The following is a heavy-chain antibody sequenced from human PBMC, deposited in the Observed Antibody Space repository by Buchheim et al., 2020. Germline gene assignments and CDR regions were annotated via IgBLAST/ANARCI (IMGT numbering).Heavy chain of an antibody. D-gene: IGHD1-26*01. V-gene: IGHV1-8*02. Sequence: QVQLVQSGAEVKKPGASVKVSCKASGYTFTGYYMHWVRQAPGQGLEWMGCMNPNSGNTGYAQKFQGRVTMTRNTSISTAYMELSSLRSEDTAVYYCARLPNSGSYDTTDYWGQGTL. CDR3: ARLPNSGSYDTTDY. CDR1: GYTFTGYY. J-gene: IGHJ4*02. CDR2: MNPNSGNT.